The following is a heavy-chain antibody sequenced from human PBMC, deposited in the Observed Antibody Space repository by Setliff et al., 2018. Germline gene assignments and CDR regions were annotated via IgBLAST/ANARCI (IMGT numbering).Heavy chain of an antibody. Sequence: SETLSLTCTVSGGSISEYFWSWIRQPAGKGLEWIGRMYISGGKDYSPSLKSRVTMSVDSRKNEFSLKLASVTSADTAVYYCARGPGLTAVGNDYFYGLDVWGQGATVTVSS. J-gene: IGHJ6*02. CDR2: MYISGGK. CDR1: GGSISEYF. CDR3: ARGPGLTAVGNDYFYGLDV. V-gene: IGHV4-4*07. D-gene: IGHD1-26*01.